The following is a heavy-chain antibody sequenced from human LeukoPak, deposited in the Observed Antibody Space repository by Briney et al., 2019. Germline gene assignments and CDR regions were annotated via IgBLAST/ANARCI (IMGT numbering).Heavy chain of an antibody. CDR1: GGAFSGYY. CDR3: ARREYSYGYYY. V-gene: IGHV4-34*01. Sequence: KPSETLSLTFAVHGGAFSGYYWGWIRPPPGKGVGWIGEINHSGSTNYNPSLKSRVTISVDTSKNQFSLKLSSVTAADTAVYYCARREYSYGYYYWGQGTLVTVSS. D-gene: IGHD5-18*01. J-gene: IGHJ4*02. CDR2: INHSGST.